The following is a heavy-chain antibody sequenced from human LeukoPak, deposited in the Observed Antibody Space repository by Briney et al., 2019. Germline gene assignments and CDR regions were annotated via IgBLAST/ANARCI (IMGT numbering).Heavy chain of an antibody. CDR1: GFTFSSYS. D-gene: IGHD4-17*01. Sequence: GGSLRLSCAASGFTFSSYSMNWVRQAPGKGLEWVSSISSSSSYIYYADSVKGRFTISRDNSQNTLYLQMNSLRAEDTAIYYCGRDPNGDYIGAFDMWGQGTVVTVSS. CDR3: GRDPNGDYIGAFDM. V-gene: IGHV3-21*04. J-gene: IGHJ3*02. CDR2: ISSSSSYI.